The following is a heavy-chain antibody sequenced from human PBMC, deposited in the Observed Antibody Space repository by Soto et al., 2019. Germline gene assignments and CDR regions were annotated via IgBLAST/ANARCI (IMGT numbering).Heavy chain of an antibody. D-gene: IGHD3-22*01. V-gene: IGHV4-31*03. CDR1: GGSISSGVYY. Sequence: QVQLQESGPGLVKPSQPLSLTCTVSGGSISSGVYYWSWIRQHPGKGLEWIGTIYFSGTTYYNPFLKSRVTTSIVTSKRQSTLKPSSVTAAVTAVYYCASRDRSGFSYWLDTWGQGTLVTVSS. CDR3: ASRDRSGFSYWLDT. J-gene: IGHJ5*02. CDR2: IYFSGTT.